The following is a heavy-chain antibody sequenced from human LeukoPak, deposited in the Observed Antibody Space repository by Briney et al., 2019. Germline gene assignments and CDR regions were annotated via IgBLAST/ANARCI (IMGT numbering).Heavy chain of an antibody. V-gene: IGHV3-23*01. CDR3: AKPHLFGVVMRFDY. CDR1: GFTFNKYA. Sequence: GGCLRLSCAASGFTFNKYAMSWVRQAPGKGLEWVSTMTADGDATYYADSVKGRFTISRDNSKNTLSLEMNSLTVDDTAVYFCAKPHLFGVVMRFDYWGQGTLVAVSS. J-gene: IGHJ4*02. CDR2: MTADGDAT. D-gene: IGHD3-3*01.